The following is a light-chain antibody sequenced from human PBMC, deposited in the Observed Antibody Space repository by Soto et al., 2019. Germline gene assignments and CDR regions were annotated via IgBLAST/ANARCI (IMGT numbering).Light chain of an antibody. V-gene: IGLV2-14*03. CDR3: CSYTTSNTRQIV. CDR2: DVS. Sequence: QSVLTQPASVSGSPGQSITISCTGTSSDVGGYNYVSWYQQHPGKAPKFMIYDVSSRPSGVSNRFSGSKSGNTASLTISGLQAEDEADYYCCSYTTSNTRQIVFGTVTKVTV. CDR1: SSDVGGYNY. J-gene: IGLJ1*01.